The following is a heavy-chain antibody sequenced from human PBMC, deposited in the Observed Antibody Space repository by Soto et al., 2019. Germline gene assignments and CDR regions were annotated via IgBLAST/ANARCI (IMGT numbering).Heavy chain of an antibody. CDR3: ARSMGSIAAAGLDY. D-gene: IGHD6-13*01. CDR2: IYSGGST. V-gene: IGHV3-53*04. CDR1: GFTVSSNY. Sequence: EVQLVESGGGLVQPGGSLRLSCAASGFTVSSNYMSWVRQAPGKGLEWVSVIYSGGSTYYADSVKGRFTTSSHNSKNTLYLQMNNLRAEDTAVYYCARSMGSIAAAGLDYWGQGTLVTVSS. J-gene: IGHJ4*02.